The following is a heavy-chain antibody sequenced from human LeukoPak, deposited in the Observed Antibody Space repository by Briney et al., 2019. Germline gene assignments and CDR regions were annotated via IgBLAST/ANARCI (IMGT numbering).Heavy chain of an antibody. J-gene: IGHJ6*03. CDR1: GFTFSSYG. CDR2: ISGSGGSN. Sequence: GGSLRLSCAASGFTFSSYGMSWVRQAPGKGLEWVAAISGSGGSNYYADSVKGRFTIFRDNSKNTLYLQMNSLRAEDTAVYYCAKGYGSGSYDDYYYYYMDVWGKGTTVTISS. D-gene: IGHD3-10*01. V-gene: IGHV3-23*01. CDR3: AKGYGSGSYDDYYYYYMDV.